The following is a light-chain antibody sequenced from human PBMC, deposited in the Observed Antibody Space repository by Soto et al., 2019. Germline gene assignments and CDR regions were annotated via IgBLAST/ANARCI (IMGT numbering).Light chain of an antibody. CDR1: SSDIGDYNY. CDR2: EVS. J-gene: IGLJ1*01. V-gene: IGLV2-14*01. Sequence: QSVLTQPASVSGSPGQSITISCTGTSSDIGDYNYVSWYQQHPDKVPKLIIFEVSTRPSGVSNRFSGSKSGNTASLTISGLQADDEADYYCSSFSTSTTLYVFGTGTKLTVL. CDR3: SSFSTSTTLYV.